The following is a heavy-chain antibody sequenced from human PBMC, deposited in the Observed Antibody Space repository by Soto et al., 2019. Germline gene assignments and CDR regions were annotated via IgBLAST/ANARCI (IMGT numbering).Heavy chain of an antibody. CDR1: GYSFSNYW. Sequence: PGESLKMSCDGSGYSFSNYWIALVLQMPGKGLEYMWIIYPSDSQTIYSPSFQGQVTISADKSISTAYLQWTSLKASDTAIYYCARHGCYGDYSSNYFDPWGQGTLVTVSS. V-gene: IGHV5-51*01. D-gene: IGHD4-17*01. CDR2: IYPSDSQT. J-gene: IGHJ5*02. CDR3: ARHGCYGDYSSNYFDP.